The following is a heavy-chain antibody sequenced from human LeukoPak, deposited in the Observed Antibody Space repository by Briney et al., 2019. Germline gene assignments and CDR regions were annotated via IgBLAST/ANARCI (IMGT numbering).Heavy chain of an antibody. D-gene: IGHD3-22*01. J-gene: IGHJ6*02. CDR2: INHSGST. Sequence: PSETLSLTCAVYGGSFSGYYWSWIRQPPGKGLEWIGEINHSGSTNHNPSLKSRVTISVDTSKNQFSLKLSSVTAADTAVYYCASTNADYYYDSWGQGTTVTVSS. V-gene: IGHV4-34*01. CDR1: GGSFSGYY. CDR3: ASTNADYYYDS.